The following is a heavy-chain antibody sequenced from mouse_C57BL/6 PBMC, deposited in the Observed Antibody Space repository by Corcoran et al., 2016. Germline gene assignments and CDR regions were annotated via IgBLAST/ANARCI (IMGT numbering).Heavy chain of an antibody. V-gene: IGHV14-2*01. CDR2: IDPEDGEN. CDR3: ARNYGSSHLYYIDY. Sequence: EVQLQQSGAELVKPGASVKLSCTASGFNITDYYMHWVKQRTEQGLEWIGRIDPEDGENKYAPNFQGKTTITADTSSNTAYLQLSSLTSEDTAVYYCARNYGSSHLYYIDYWGQGTTLTVSS. CDR1: GFNITDYY. D-gene: IGHD1-1*01. J-gene: IGHJ2*01.